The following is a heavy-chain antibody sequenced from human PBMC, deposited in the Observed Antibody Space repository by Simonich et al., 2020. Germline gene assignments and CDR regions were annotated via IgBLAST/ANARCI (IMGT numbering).Heavy chain of an antibody. CDR3: ARGALTGDYYYMDV. J-gene: IGHJ6*03. CDR2: INPNSGGT. V-gene: IGHV1-2*02. Sequence: QVQLVQSGAEVKKPGASVKVSCKASGYTFTGYSMHWVRQAPGQGLEWKGWINPNSGGTNYAQKCQGRVTMTRDTSISTAYMELSRLRSDDTAVYYCARGALTGDYYYMDVWGKGTTVTVSS. CDR1: GYTFTGYS. D-gene: IGHD7-27*01.